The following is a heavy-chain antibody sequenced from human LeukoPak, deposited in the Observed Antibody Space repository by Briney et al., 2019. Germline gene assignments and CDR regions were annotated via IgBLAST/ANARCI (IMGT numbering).Heavy chain of an antibody. D-gene: IGHD3-10*01. Sequence: SETLSLTCAVYGGSFSGYYWSWIRQPPGKGLEWMGEINHSGSTNYTPSLKSRVTISVHTSKHHFSLKLSSVTAADTAVYYCARPRGVRGVYFDYWGQGTLVTVSS. CDR1: GGSFSGYY. CDR3: ARPRGVRGVYFDY. V-gene: IGHV4-34*01. J-gene: IGHJ4*02. CDR2: INHSGST.